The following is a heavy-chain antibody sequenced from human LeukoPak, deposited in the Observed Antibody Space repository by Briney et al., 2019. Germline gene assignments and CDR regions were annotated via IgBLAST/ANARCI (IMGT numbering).Heavy chain of an antibody. CDR2: IYYSGST. V-gene: IGHV4-39*07. J-gene: IGHJ4*02. Sequence: PSETLSLTCTVSGGSISSSSYFWGWIRQPPGKGLEWIGSIYYSGSTYYNPSLKSRVTISVDTSKNQLSLRLSSVTAADTAVYYCARYCRTTSCYTHDYWGQGTLVTVSS. CDR1: GGSISSSSYF. CDR3: ARYCRTTSCYTHDY. D-gene: IGHD2-2*01.